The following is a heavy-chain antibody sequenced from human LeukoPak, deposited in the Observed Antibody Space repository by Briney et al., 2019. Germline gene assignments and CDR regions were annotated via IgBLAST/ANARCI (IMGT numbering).Heavy chain of an antibody. CDR2: IIPIFGTA. Sequence: SVKVSCKASGGTFSCYAISWVRQAPGQGLEWMGGIIPIFGTANYAQKFQGRVTITADKSTSTAYMELSSLRSEDTAVYYCARAEPLDYDILTVNWFDPWGQGTLVTVSS. J-gene: IGHJ5*02. D-gene: IGHD3-9*01. CDR1: GGTFSCYA. CDR3: ARAEPLDYDILTVNWFDP. V-gene: IGHV1-69*06.